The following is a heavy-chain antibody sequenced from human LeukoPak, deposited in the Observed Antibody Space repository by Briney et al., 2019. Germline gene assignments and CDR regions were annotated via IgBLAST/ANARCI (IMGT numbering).Heavy chain of an antibody. D-gene: IGHD3-9*01. CDR1: GGSISSGSYY. J-gene: IGHJ4*02. V-gene: IGHV4-61*02. CDR2: FYTSGST. Sequence: SQTLSLTCTVSGGSISSGSYYWSWIRQPAGKGLEWIGRFYTSGSTNYNPSLKSRVTISVDTSKNQFSLKLSSVTAADTAVYYCARRPLTGGSGYFDYWGQGTLVTVSS. CDR3: ARRPLTGGSGYFDY.